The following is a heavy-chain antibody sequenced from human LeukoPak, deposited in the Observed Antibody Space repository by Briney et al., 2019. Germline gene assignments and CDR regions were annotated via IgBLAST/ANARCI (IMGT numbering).Heavy chain of an antibody. J-gene: IGHJ4*02. Sequence: TGGSLRLSCAASGFTFSSYSMNWVRQAPGKGLEWVSYISSSSSTIYYADSVKGRFTISRDNAKNSLYLQMNSLRAEDTAVYYCAREMSQSLDYWGQGTLVTVSS. CDR3: AREMSQSLDY. CDR2: ISSSSSTI. D-gene: IGHD5/OR15-5a*01. V-gene: IGHV3-48*04. CDR1: GFTFSSYS.